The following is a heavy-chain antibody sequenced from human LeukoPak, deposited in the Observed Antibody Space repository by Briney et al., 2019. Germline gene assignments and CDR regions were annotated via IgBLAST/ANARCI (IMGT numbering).Heavy chain of an antibody. D-gene: IGHD1-26*01. V-gene: IGHV1-69*04. J-gene: IGHJ4*02. CDR3: ARDEWELPLGY. CDR2: IIPILGIA. Sequence: SVKVSCKASGGTFSSYAISWVRQAPGQGLEWMGRIIPILGIANYAQKFQGRVTITADESTSTAYMELSSLRSEDTAVYYCARDEWELPLGYWGQGTPVTVSS. CDR1: GGTFSSYA.